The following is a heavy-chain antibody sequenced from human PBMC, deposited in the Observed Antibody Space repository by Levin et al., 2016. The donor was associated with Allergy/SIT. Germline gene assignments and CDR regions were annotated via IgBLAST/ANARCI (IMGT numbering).Heavy chain of an antibody. D-gene: IGHD3-10*01. CDR3: TTDWREDITKVVADAFEF. CDR2: IKSEEDGGTT. V-gene: IGHV3-15*01. Sequence: GGSLRLSCAASGFPFNKAWMTWVRQAPGKGLEWIGRIKSEEDGGTTEDAAPVKGRFTISRDDSKEMLYLQMDDLKTEDTAVYYCTTDWREDITKVVADAFEFWGQGTLVTVSS. J-gene: IGHJ3*01. CDR1: GFPFNKAW.